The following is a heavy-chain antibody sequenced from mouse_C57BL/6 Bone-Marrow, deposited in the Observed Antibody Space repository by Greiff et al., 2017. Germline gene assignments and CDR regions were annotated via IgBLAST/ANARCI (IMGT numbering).Heavy chain of an antibody. CDR2: INPNNGST. Sequence: EVKVVESGPELVKPGASVKISCKASGYSFTDYNMNWVKQSNGKSLEWIGVINPNNGSTSYNQKFKGKATLTVDQSSSTAYMQLNSLTSEDSAVYCCARVYDYDYAMDYWGQGTSVTVSS. CDR1: GYSFTDYN. D-gene: IGHD2-4*01. V-gene: IGHV1-39*01. J-gene: IGHJ4*01. CDR3: ARVYDYDYAMDY.